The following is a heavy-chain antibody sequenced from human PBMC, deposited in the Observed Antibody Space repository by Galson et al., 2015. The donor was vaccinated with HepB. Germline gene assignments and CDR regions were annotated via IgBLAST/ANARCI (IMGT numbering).Heavy chain of an antibody. J-gene: IGHJ5*02. CDR1: GFTASSHH. V-gene: IGHV3-66*01. CDR3: ARDLGTWFDP. D-gene: IGHD3-16*01. CDR2: IHRGGNT. Sequence: SLRLSCAASGFTASSHHIAWLRQPPGNGLEWVSSIHRGGNTYYRDSVKGRFTFSRDESKNTLYLQMNSLRGEDTAVYYCARDLGTWFDPWGQGTLVTVSS.